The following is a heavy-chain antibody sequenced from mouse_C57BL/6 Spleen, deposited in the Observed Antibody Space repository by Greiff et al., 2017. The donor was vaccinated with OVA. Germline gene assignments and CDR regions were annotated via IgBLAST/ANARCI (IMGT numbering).Heavy chain of an antibody. J-gene: IGHJ2*01. CDR2: ISSGSSTI. CDR1: GFTFSDYG. Sequence: EVQGVESGGGLVKPGGSLKLSCAASGFTFSDYGMHWVRQAPEKGLEWVAYISSGSSTIYYADTVKGRFTISRDNAKNTLFLQMTSLRSEDTAMYYCARGSKYYGSRGYFDYWGQGTTLTVSS. V-gene: IGHV5-17*01. D-gene: IGHD1-1*01. CDR3: ARGSKYYGSRGYFDY.